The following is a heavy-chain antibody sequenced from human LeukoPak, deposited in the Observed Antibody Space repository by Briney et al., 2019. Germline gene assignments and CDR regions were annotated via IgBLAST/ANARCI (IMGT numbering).Heavy chain of an antibody. CDR1: GFTFSSYG. CDR2: ISYDGTNK. CDR3: AKGWNYYDSSGYYNNYYYYYMDV. J-gene: IGHJ6*03. V-gene: IGHV3-30*18. Sequence: GGSLRLSCAASGFTFSSYGMHWLRQAPGKRLEWVAVISYDGTNKYYADSMRGRFTISRDNSKNTLYLQMNSLRAEDTAVYYCAKGWNYYDSSGYYNNYYYYYMDVWGKGTTVTISS. D-gene: IGHD3-22*01.